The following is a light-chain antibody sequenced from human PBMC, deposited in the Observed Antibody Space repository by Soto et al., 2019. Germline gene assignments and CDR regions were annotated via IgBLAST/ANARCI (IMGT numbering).Light chain of an antibody. CDR1: QSVSSN. V-gene: IGKV3-15*01. CDR2: GAS. CDR3: QQYNNWPPWT. J-gene: IGKJ1*01. Sequence: ETVMTQSPATLSVSPGERATLSCRASQSVSSNLAWYQQKPGQAPRLLIYGASTRATGIPVRFSGSGSGTEFTLTISSLQSEESAIYYCQQYNNWPPWTFGQGTKVEIK.